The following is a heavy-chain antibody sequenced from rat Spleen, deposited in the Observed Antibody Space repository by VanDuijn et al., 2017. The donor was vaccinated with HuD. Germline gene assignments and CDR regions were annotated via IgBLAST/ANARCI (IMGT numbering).Heavy chain of an antibody. J-gene: IGHJ3*01. Sequence: EVQLVESGGGFVQPGRSLKLSCAASGFTFNSYDMAWVRQAPTKGLEWVASIINTGDTFYPDSVKGRFSISRDDAKSTLYLQMNSLRSEDTATYYCATGQPQWFAYWGQGTLVTVSS. V-gene: IGHV5-25*01. CDR3: ATGQPQWFAY. CDR1: GFTFNSYD. CDR2: IINTGDT. D-gene: IGHD3-4*01.